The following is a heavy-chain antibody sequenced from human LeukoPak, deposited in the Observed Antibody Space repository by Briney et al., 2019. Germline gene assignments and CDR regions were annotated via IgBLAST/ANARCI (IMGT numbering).Heavy chain of an antibody. J-gene: IGHJ4*02. CDR2: IYTSGST. Sequence: PSETLSLTCTVSGGSISSYYWSWIRPPAGKGLEWIGRIYTSGSTNYNPSLKSRVTMSVDTSKNQFSLKLSSVTAADTAVYYCAREPGIAVAGTGFDYWGQGTLVTVSS. V-gene: IGHV4-4*07. CDR3: AREPGIAVAGTGFDY. CDR1: GGSISSYY. D-gene: IGHD6-19*01.